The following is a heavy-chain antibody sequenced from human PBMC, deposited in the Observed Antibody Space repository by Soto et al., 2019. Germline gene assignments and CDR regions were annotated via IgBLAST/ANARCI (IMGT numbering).Heavy chain of an antibody. CDR2: INHSGST. CDR3: ARGTKQWLVPPYFDY. Sequence: SETLSLTCTVSGGSISSSSYYWGWIRQPPGKGLEWFAQINHSGSTNYNPSLKSRVTISVDTSKNQFSLKLSSVTAADTAVYYCARGTKQWLVPPYFDYWGQGTLVTVSS. V-gene: IGHV4-39*07. D-gene: IGHD6-19*01. CDR1: GGSISSSSYY. J-gene: IGHJ4*02.